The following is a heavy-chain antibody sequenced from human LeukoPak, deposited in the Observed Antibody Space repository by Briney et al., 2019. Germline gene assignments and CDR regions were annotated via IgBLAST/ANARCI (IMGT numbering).Heavy chain of an antibody. CDR2: INHSGST. CDR1: GGSFSGYY. CDR3: ARDQYYYGMDV. J-gene: IGHJ6*02. V-gene: IGHV4-34*01. Sequence: ASETLSLTCAVYGGSFSGYYWSWIRQPPGKGLEWIGEINHSGSTNYNPSLKSRVTISVDTSKNQFSLKLSSVTAADTAVYYCARDQYYYGMDVWGQGTTVTVSS.